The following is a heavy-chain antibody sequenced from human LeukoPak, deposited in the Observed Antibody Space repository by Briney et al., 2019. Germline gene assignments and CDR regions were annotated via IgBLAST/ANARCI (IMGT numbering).Heavy chain of an antibody. CDR1: GFTFSSYA. CDR2: ISSNGGST. Sequence: GGSLRLSCSASGFTFSSYAMHWVRQAPGKGLEYVSAISSNGGSTYYADSVKGRFTISRDNSKNTLYLQMSSLRAEDTAVYYCVKGHPHDYGGNYYYYGMDVWGQGTTVTVSS. CDR3: VKGHPHDYGGNYYYYGMDV. J-gene: IGHJ6*02. V-gene: IGHV3-64D*09. D-gene: IGHD4-23*01.